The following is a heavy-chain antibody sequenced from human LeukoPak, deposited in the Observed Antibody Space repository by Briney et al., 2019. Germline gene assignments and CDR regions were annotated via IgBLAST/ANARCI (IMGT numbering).Heavy chain of an antibody. Sequence: PGGSLRLSCAASGFTFSSYEMNWVRQAPGKGLEWVSYISSSGSTIYYADSVKGRCTISRDNAKNSLYLQLNSLRAEDTAVYYCVVFGYTSSWGFDYWGQGTLVTVSS. CDR2: ISSSGSTI. CDR3: VVFGYTSSWGFDY. V-gene: IGHV3-48*03. CDR1: GFTFSSYE. D-gene: IGHD6-13*01. J-gene: IGHJ4*02.